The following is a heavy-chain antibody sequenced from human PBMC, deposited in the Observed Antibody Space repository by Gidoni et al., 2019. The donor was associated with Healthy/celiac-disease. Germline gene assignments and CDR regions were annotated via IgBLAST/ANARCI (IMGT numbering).Heavy chain of an antibody. CDR3: ARQIRDFWSGYYLPSFSYYFDY. V-gene: IGHV4-39*01. CDR1: GGSISSSSYY. Sequence: QLQLQESGPGLVKPSETLSLTCTVSGGSISSSSYYWGWIRQPPGKGLEWIGSIYYSGSTYYNPSLKSRVTISVDTSKNQFPLKLSSVTAADTAVYYCARQIRDFWSGYYLPSFSYYFDYWGQGTLVTVSS. CDR2: IYYSGST. J-gene: IGHJ4*02. D-gene: IGHD3-3*01.